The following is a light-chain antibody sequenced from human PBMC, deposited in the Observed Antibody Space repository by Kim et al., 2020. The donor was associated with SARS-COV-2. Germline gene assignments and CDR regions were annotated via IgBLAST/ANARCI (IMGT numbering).Light chain of an antibody. Sequence: SAGERATLPCRASQSVCSNCLAWYQQKPGQDPRILIYSASTRANAIPDRFSGSGSGTDLTLSISRLEQEDSAVYYCQQYGIAPPYTFGQGTKLEI. J-gene: IGKJ2*01. V-gene: IGKV3-20*01. CDR2: SAS. CDR3: QQYGIAPPYT. CDR1: QSVCSNC.